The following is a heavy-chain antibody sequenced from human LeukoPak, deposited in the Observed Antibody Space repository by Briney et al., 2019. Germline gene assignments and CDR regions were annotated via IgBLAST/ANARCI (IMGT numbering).Heavy chain of an antibody. J-gene: IGHJ4*02. CDR1: GGSFSGYD. CDR2: INHSGST. Sequence: SETLSLTCAVYGGSFSGYDWSWIRQPPGKGLEWIGEINHSGSTNYNPSLRSRVTISVDTSKNQFSLKLGSVTAADTAVYYCARGRGATEGWGQGTLVTVSS. D-gene: IGHD1-26*01. V-gene: IGHV4-34*01. CDR3: ARGRGATEG.